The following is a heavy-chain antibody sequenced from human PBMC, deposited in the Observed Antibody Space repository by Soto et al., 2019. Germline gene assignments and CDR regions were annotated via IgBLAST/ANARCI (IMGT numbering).Heavy chain of an antibody. D-gene: IGHD3-10*01. V-gene: IGHV3-23*01. CDR3: AKDSNLIPWGSNH. Sequence: GGSLILSCAASGFTFTTYAMRGVRQAPGKGLEWVSAISASGDITYYADSVKGRFTISRDSSKNTLYLQMNGLRAEDTAIYYCAKDSNLIPWGSNHWGQGTLVTVSS. CDR1: GFTFTTYA. CDR2: ISASGDIT. J-gene: IGHJ5*02.